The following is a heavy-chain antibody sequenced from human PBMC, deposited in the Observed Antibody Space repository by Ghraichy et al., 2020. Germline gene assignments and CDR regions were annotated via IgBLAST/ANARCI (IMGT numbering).Heavy chain of an antibody. CDR1: GGTFSSYA. V-gene: IGHV1-69*13. D-gene: IGHD1-7*01. CDR2: IIPIFGTA. Sequence: SVKVSCKASGGTFSSYAISWVRQAPGQGLEWMGGIIPIFGTANYAQKFQGRVTITADESTSTAYMELSSLRSEDTAVYYCARDLELGVNDAFDIWGQGTMVTVSS. CDR3: ARDLELGVNDAFDI. J-gene: IGHJ3*02.